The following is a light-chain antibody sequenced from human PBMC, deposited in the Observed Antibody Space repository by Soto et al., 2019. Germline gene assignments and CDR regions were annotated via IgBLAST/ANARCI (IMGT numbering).Light chain of an antibody. CDR1: QSIRYY. Sequence: DIQLTQSPPTLSASVGDRVTITCRASQSIRYYLAWYQQMPGKAPKLLIYGASSLQSGVPSRFSGSGSGTEFTLTISSLQPDDFATYFCQHHNSYSQPFGQGTKVDIK. CDR3: QHHNSYSQP. V-gene: IGKV1-5*01. J-gene: IGKJ1*01. CDR2: GAS.